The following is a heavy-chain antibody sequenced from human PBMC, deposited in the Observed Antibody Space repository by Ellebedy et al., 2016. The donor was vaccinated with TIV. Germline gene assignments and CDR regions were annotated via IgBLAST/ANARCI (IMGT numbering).Heavy chain of an antibody. J-gene: IGHJ6*02. D-gene: IGHD5-24*01. CDR2: ISSSSNTI. CDR3: AKTEGRDGYGRYFYGMEV. V-gene: IGHV3-48*01. Sequence: PGGSLGLSCAASGFTLSSYSMNWVRQAPGRGLEWVSYISSSSNTIYYADSVKGRFTISRDNAKNSLYLQMNSLRAEDTAVYYCAKTEGRDGYGRYFYGMEVWGRGTTVTVSS. CDR1: GFTLSSYS.